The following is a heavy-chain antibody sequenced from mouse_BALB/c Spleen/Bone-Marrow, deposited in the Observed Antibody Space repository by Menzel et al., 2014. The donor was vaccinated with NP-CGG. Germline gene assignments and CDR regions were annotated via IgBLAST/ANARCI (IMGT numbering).Heavy chain of an antibody. CDR2: SRNKANDYTT. Sequence: EVKVVESGGGLVQPGGSLRLSCATSGFTFSDFYMEWVRQPPGKRLEWIAASRNKANDYTTEYSASVKGRFIVSRDTSQSILSLQMNALRAEDTAIYYCARDRYDEGDWYFDVWGAGTTVTVSS. D-gene: IGHD2-14*01. V-gene: IGHV7-1*02. CDR1: GFTFSDFY. J-gene: IGHJ1*01. CDR3: ARDRYDEGDWYFDV.